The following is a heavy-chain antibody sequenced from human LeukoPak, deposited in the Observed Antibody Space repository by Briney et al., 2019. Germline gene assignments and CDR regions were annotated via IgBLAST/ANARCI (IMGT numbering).Heavy chain of an antibody. CDR1: GFTFSRFG. J-gene: IGHJ6*02. Sequence: GGSLRLSCAASGFTFSRFGIHWVRQAPGKGLQWVALISYDGSKTYYAASVKDRFTISRDNSKNMLYLQMNSLRTDDTAVYYCARDSQRWSLENFYAMDVWGQGTTVSVSS. CDR3: ARDSQRWSLENFYAMDV. CDR2: ISYDGSKT. D-gene: IGHD1-1*01. V-gene: IGHV3-30*03.